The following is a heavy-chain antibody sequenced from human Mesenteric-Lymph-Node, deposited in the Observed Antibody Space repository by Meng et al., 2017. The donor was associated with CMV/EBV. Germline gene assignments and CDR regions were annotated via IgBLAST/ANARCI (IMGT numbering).Heavy chain of an antibody. CDR1: GGHISDYY. Sequence: SETLSLTCTVSGGHISDYYWSWIRQPPGKGLEWLGYIYKNGSTNYNPSLKSRVTISVDTSKNQFSLKLSSVTAADTAVYYCARENQGGKWDRGAFDIWGQGTMVTVSS. J-gene: IGHJ3*02. CDR2: IYKNGST. V-gene: IGHV4-59*01. CDR3: ARENQGGKWDRGAFDI. D-gene: IGHD1-26*01.